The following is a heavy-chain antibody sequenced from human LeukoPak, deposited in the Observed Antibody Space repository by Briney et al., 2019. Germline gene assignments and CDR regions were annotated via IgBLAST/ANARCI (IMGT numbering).Heavy chain of an antibody. CDR3: ANLIAAAGQIFDY. D-gene: IGHD6-13*01. V-gene: IGHV3-23*01. J-gene: IGHJ4*02. CDR2: ISGSGANT. Sequence: GGSLRLSCAASGFTFTSYAMTWVRQAPGKGLEWVSGISGSGANTCYADSVKGRFTISSDISKNTLFLQMNSLRAEDTAVYYCANLIAAAGQIFDYWGQGTLVTVSS. CDR1: GFTFTSYA.